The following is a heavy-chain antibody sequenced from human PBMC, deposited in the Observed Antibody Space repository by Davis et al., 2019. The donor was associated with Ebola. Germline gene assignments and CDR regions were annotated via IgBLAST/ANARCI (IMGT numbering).Heavy chain of an antibody. CDR2: ISSSSNYI. V-gene: IGHV3-21*01. Sequence: GGSLRLSCAASGFTFSSYYMNWVRQAPGKGLEWVSSISSSSNYIYYADSMKGRFTISRDNAKNSLYLQMNSLRAEDTAVYYCAREDIVVVPAALYYYYYGMDVWGKGTTVTVSS. CDR3: AREDIVVVPAALYYYYYGMDV. J-gene: IGHJ6*04. CDR1: GFTFSSYY. D-gene: IGHD2-2*01.